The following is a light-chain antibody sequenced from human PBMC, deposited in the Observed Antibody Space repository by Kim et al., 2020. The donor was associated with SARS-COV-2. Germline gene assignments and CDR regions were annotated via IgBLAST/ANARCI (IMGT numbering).Light chain of an antibody. CDR2: EVS. Sequence: GQSITIACPGTSSDVSGYNYVSWYQQNPGKAPKLMFYEVSNRPSGVSNRFSGSKDGNTASLTISGLQAEDEADYYCSSYTSSSTLVFGGGTQLTVL. J-gene: IGLJ3*02. CDR1: SSDVSGYNY. V-gene: IGLV2-14*01. CDR3: SSYTSSSTLV.